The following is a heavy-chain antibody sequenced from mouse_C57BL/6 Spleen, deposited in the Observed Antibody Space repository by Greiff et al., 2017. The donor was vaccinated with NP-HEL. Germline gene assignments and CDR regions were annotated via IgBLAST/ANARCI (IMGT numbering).Heavy chain of an antibody. Sequence: VQLQQSGAELVMPGASVKLSCKASGYTFTSYWMHWVKQRPGQGLEWIGEIDPSDSYTNYNQKFKGKSTLTVDKSSSTAYMQLSSLTSEDSAVYYCARSDSSGFAYWGQGTLVTVSA. CDR1: GYTFTSYW. D-gene: IGHD3-2*01. CDR2: IDPSDSYT. CDR3: ARSDSSGFAY. J-gene: IGHJ3*01. V-gene: IGHV1-69*01.